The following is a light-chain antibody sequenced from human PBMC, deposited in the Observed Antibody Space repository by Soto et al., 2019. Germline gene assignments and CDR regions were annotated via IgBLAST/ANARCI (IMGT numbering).Light chain of an antibody. CDR1: QSVSRSY. CDR2: IAS. V-gene: IGKV3-20*01. J-gene: IGKJ2*01. CDR3: QQYGSSPYT. Sequence: EVVLTQSPGTLSLSPGERATLSCWASQSVSRSYLAWYQQKPGQAPRLLIYIASSRATVIPDRFSGSGSGTDFTLTISRLEPEDFAMYYCQQYGSSPYTFGQGTKLEIK.